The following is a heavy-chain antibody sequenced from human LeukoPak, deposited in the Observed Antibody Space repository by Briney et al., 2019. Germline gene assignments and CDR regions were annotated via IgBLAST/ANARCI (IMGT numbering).Heavy chain of an antibody. V-gene: IGHV4-59*01. CDR3: ARALYGYGYTYFDY. J-gene: IGHJ4*02. D-gene: IGHD5-18*01. CDR2: IYYSGST. CDR1: GGSISSYY. Sequence: SETLSLTCTVSGGSISSYYWSWIRQPPGKGLEWIGYIYYSGSTNYNPSLKSRVTISVDTSKNQFSLKLSSVTAADTAVYYCARALYGYGYTYFDYWGQGTLVTVSS.